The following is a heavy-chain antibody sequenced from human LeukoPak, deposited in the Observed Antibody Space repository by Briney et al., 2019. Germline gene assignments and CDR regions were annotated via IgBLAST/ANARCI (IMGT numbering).Heavy chain of an antibody. CDR1: GFIVSSNY. D-gene: IGHD6-19*01. V-gene: IGHV3-53*01. Sequence: TGGSLRLSCAVSGFIVSSNYMIWVRQAPGKGLEWVSIIYAVGNTYYADSVKGRFTISRDNSKNTLYLQMNSLRAEDTAVYYCARRDSSGWYYFDYWGQGTLVTVSS. CDR2: IYAVGNT. CDR3: ARRDSSGWYYFDY. J-gene: IGHJ4*02.